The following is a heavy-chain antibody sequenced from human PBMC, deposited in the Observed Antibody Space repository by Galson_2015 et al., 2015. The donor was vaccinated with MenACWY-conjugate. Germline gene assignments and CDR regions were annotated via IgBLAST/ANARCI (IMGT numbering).Heavy chain of an antibody. J-gene: IGHJ5*02. Sequence: CAISGDSVSSNTAAWNWIRQSPSRGLEWLGRTYYESKWINNYAVSVKGRMTINPDTSKNEISLQLHSVTPEDTAVYYCAREGSSRYHSDYFCCASWGQGTLVTVSS. V-gene: IGHV6-1*01. CDR1: GDSVSSNTAA. D-gene: IGHD3-22*01. CDR3: AREGSSRYHSDYFCCAS. CDR2: TYYESKWIN.